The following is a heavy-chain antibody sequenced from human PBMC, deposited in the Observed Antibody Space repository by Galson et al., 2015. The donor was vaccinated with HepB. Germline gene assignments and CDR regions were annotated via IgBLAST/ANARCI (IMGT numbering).Heavy chain of an antibody. CDR1: GGSISSGDYY. CDR3: AREIAAAASGSALDY. D-gene: IGHD6-13*01. CDR2: IYYSGST. V-gene: IGHV4-30-4*01. Sequence: TLSLTCTVSGGSISSGDYYWSWIRQPPGKGLEWIGYIYYSGSTYYNPSLKSRVTISVDTSKNQFSLKLSSVTAADTAVYYCAREIAAAASGSALDYWGQGTLVTVSS. J-gene: IGHJ4*02.